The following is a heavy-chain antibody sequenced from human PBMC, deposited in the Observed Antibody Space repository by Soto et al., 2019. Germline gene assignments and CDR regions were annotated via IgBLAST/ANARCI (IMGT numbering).Heavy chain of an antibody. CDR2: INHSGST. V-gene: IGHV4-34*01. CDR3: ATQEVGGSYVYTFDP. Sequence: PSETLSLTCAVYGGSFSDFYWTWIRQLPGKGLEWIGEINHSGSTNYNPSLKSRVTISVDTSKNQFSLKLSSVTAADTAVYYCATQEVGGSYVYTFDPWGQGTLVTVSS. J-gene: IGHJ5*02. CDR1: GGSFSDFY. D-gene: IGHD1-26*01.